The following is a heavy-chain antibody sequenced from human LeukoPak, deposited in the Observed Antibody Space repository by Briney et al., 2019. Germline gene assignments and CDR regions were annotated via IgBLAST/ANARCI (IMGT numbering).Heavy chain of an antibody. CDR2: INPSGGST. J-gene: IGHJ5*02. Sequence: ASVKVSCKASGYTFTSYYMHWVRQAPGQGLEWMGIINPSGGSTSYAQKFRGRVTMARDTSTSTVYMELSSLRSEDTAVYYCARDLAAAGPNPWGQGTLVTVSS. D-gene: IGHD6-13*01. V-gene: IGHV1-46*01. CDR1: GYTFTSYY. CDR3: ARDLAAAGPNP.